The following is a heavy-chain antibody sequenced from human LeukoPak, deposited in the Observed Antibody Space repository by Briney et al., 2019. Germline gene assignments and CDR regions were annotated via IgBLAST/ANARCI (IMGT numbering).Heavy chain of an antibody. Sequence: PVASVKVSCKASGYTFTSYYMHWVRQAPGQGLEWMGIINPSGGSTSYAQKFQGRVTMTRDTSTSTVYMELSSLRSEDTAVYYCARETVGATEGRWFDPWGQGTLVTVSS. J-gene: IGHJ5*02. V-gene: IGHV1-46*01. D-gene: IGHD1-26*01. CDR1: GYTFTSYY. CDR3: ARETVGATEGRWFDP. CDR2: INPSGGST.